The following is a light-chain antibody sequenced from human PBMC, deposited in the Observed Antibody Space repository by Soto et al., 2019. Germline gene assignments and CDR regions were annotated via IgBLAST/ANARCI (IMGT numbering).Light chain of an antibody. CDR1: QGISSW. Sequence: DMEISLNNYSVSASVGDRVTITCRASQGISSWLAWYQQKPGKAPKLLIYAASSLQSGVPARFSGRGSGTDFTLTISDLQPEDFAIYFCQQSYSTPRTFGQGTKV. CDR3: QQSYSTPRT. V-gene: IGKV1-12*01. CDR2: AAS. J-gene: IGKJ1*01.